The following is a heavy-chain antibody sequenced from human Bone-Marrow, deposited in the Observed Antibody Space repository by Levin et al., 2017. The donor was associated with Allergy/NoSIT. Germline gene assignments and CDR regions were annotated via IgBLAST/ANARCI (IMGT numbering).Heavy chain of an antibody. Sequence: SCAASGFTFSSYGMHWVRQAPGKGLEWVAVIWYDGSNKYYADSVKGRFTISRDNSKNTLFLQMNSLRAEDTAVYYCTRDWYYDTIGWFDPWGQGTLVTVSS. CDR2: IWYDGSNK. V-gene: IGHV3-33*01. J-gene: IGHJ5*02. D-gene: IGHD3-16*01. CDR3: TRDWYYDTIGWFDP. CDR1: GFTFSSYG.